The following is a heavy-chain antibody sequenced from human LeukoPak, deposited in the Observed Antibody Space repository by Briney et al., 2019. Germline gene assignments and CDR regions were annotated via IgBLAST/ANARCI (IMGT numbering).Heavy chain of an antibody. D-gene: IGHD6-13*01. CDR3: ARVVGLTGYSSSWYSGYYYYMDV. J-gene: IGHJ6*03. Sequence: SVQVSCNAAGGTFSSYAISWVRRAPGQRLEWMGGFIPIFGTTNYDQKFQERVTITSDKSTSTAYMDLSSLRSEDTAVYYCARVVGLTGYSSSWYSGYYYYMDVWGKGTTVTVSS. CDR2: FIPIFGTT. V-gene: IGHV1-69*06. CDR1: GGTFSSYA.